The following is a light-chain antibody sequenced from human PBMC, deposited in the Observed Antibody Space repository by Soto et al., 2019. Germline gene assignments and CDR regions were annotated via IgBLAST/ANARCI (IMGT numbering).Light chain of an antibody. CDR1: QSISSY. J-gene: IGKJ1*01. Sequence: DIQMTQSPSSLSASVGDRVTITCRASQSISSYLNWYQQKPGKAPKLLIYAASSLQSGVPSRFSGSGSGTDFTLTISSLQPEDFATYYCQQSYSTLQTFGQGTKVDSK. CDR2: AAS. CDR3: QQSYSTLQT. V-gene: IGKV1-39*01.